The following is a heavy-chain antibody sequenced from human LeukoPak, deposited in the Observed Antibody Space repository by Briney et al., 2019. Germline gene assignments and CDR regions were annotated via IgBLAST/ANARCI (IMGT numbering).Heavy chain of an antibody. CDR3: ARDLRAFDI. CDR2: ISYDGSNK. V-gene: IGHV3-30*04. J-gene: IGHJ3*02. Sequence: SCKASGYTFTSYYMHWVRQAPGKGLEWVAVISYDGSNKYYADSVKGRFTISRDNSKNTLYLQMNSLRAEDTAVYYCARDLRAFDIWGQGTMVTVSS. CDR1: GYTFTSYY. D-gene: IGHD3-10*01.